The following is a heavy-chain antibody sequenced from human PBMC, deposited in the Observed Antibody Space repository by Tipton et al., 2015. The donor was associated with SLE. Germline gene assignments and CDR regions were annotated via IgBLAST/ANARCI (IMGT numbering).Heavy chain of an antibody. V-gene: IGHV3-74*01. Sequence: SLRLSCAASGFTFSSYWMHWVRQAPGKGLVWVSRINTDGSSTSYADSVKGRFTISRDNARNTLYLQMNSLRAEDAAVYYCARAGDAAFDYWGQGTLVTVSS. D-gene: IGHD7-27*01. CDR2: INTDGSST. CDR1: GFTFSSYW. J-gene: IGHJ4*02. CDR3: ARAGDAAFDY.